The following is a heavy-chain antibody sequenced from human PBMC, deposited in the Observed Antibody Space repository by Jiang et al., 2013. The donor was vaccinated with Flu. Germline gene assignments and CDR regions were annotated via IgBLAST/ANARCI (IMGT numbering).Heavy chain of an antibody. V-gene: IGHV1-24*01. CDR3: ATGRYCSTDTCVFDY. CDR1: GYTLSELS. Sequence: GAEVKKPGASVKVSCKVSGYTLSELSIHWARQVPGEGLEWMGGFDPEDDETVYGQKSQGRVTLTGDTSSDTAYMELTSLISEDTAVYFCATGRYCSTDTCVFDYWGQGTLVTVSS. CDR2: FDPEDDET. D-gene: IGHD2-2*01. J-gene: IGHJ4*02.